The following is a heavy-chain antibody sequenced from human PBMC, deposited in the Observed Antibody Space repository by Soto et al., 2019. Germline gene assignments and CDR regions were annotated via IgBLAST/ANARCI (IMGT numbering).Heavy chain of an antibody. V-gene: IGHV1-46*03. CDR3: ARDLEDYGSGSYSSPWEDAFDI. D-gene: IGHD3-10*01. CDR1: GYTFINYY. Sequence: ASVKVSCKASGYTFINYYMHWVRQAPGEGLEWMGIINPNGGSTTYAQKFQGRVTMTRDTSTNTVNMELSSLRSEDTAVYYCARDLEDYGSGSYSSPWEDAFDIWGQGTMVTVSS. CDR2: INPNGGST. J-gene: IGHJ3*02.